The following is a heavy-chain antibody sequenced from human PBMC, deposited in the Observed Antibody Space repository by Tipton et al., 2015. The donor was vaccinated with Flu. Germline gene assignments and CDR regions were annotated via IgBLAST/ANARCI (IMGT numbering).Heavy chain of an antibody. CDR2: ISGSSSTI. V-gene: IGHV3-48*04. D-gene: IGHD2-2*01. Sequence: GSLRLSCAASGFTFSSYNMNWVRQAPGKGLEWVSYISGSSSTIYYADSVKGRFTISRDNAKNSLYLQMNTLRAEDTAVYYCARGRPGAGDYYYYYMDVWGKGTTVTVSS. CDR1: GFTFSSYN. CDR3: ARGRPGAGDYYYYYMDV. J-gene: IGHJ6*03.